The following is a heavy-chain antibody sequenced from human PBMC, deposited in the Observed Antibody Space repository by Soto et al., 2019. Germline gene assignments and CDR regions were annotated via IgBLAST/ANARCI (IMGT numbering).Heavy chain of an antibody. D-gene: IGHD2-15*01. V-gene: IGHV1-8*01. CDR1: GYTFTSYD. J-gene: IGHJ5*02. Sequence: RASVKVSCKASGYTFTSYDINWVRQATGQGLEWMGWMNPNSGNTGFAQKFQGRVTLTRNTSISTAYMELSSLRSEDTAVYYCARDASIAVGGNWFDPWGQGTLVTVSS. CDR3: ARDASIAVGGNWFDP. CDR2: MNPNSGNT.